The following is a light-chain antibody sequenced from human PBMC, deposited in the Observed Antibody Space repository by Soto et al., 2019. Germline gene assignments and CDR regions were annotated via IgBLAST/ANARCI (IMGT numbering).Light chain of an antibody. CDR3: QQYNKWPGT. Sequence: EIVITQSPATLSVSPGESATLSCRASQSVSSNLAWYQEKPGQAPRLLIYGASTRATGIPARFSGSGSGTEFTLIISSLQSEDFAVYYCQQYNKWPGTFGQGTKVDIK. CDR2: GAS. J-gene: IGKJ1*01. CDR1: QSVSSN. V-gene: IGKV3-15*01.